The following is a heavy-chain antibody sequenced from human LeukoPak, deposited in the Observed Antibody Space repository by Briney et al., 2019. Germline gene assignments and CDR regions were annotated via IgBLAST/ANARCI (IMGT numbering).Heavy chain of an antibody. CDR3: ARIDPIAAAGLDY. V-gene: IGHV1-18*01. CDR1: GYTFTSYA. CDR2: VSAYNGNT. D-gene: IGHD6-13*01. J-gene: IGHJ4*02. Sequence: ASVKVSCKASGYTFTSYAMNWVRQAPGQGLEWMGWVSAYNGNTNYAQKLQGRVTMTTDTSTSTAYMELRSLRSDDTAVYYCARIDPIAAAGLDYWGQGTLVPVPS.